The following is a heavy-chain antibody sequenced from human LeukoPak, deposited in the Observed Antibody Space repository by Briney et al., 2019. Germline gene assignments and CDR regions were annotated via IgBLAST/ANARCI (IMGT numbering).Heavy chain of an antibody. CDR2: ILNDGSAT. Sequence: PGGSLRLSCAASGFTFSDYWMHWVRQVPGKGLVWVARILNDGSATTCADFVKGRFTISRDNAKNTLYLQMNSLRVEDTAVYYCAREADGAHNWYLDLWGRGTLVPVSS. D-gene: IGHD4/OR15-4a*01. V-gene: IGHV3-74*01. J-gene: IGHJ2*01. CDR3: AREADGAHNWYLDL. CDR1: GFTFSDYW.